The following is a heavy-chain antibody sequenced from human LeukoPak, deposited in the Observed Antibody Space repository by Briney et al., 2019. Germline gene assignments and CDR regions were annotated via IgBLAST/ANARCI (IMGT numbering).Heavy chain of an antibody. Sequence: ASVKVSCKASGYTFTNYDINWVRQATGQGLEWMGWMNPNRGNTGYAQKFQGRVTITRNTSISTAYMELSSLRSDGTAVYFCARAPSWGGLTSGSYYFDYWGQGALVTVSS. CDR3: ARAPSWGGLTSGSYYFDY. CDR1: GYTFTNYD. D-gene: IGHD3-16*01. J-gene: IGHJ4*02. V-gene: IGHV1-8*03. CDR2: MNPNRGNT.